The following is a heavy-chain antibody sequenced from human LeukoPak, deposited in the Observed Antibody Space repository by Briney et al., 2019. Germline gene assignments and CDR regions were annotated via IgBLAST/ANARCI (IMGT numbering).Heavy chain of an antibody. CDR1: GGSISSGSYY. J-gene: IGHJ4*02. D-gene: IGHD3-10*01. CDR3: ARITSAFCDQ. CDR2: IYYSGTT. Sequence: PSETLSLTCTVSGGSISSGSYYWGWIRQPPGKGLEWIGSIYYSGTTYYNPSLKSRATISLDTSKNQFSLKLSSVTAADTAVYYCARITSAFCDQWGQGILVTVSS. V-gene: IGHV4-39*07.